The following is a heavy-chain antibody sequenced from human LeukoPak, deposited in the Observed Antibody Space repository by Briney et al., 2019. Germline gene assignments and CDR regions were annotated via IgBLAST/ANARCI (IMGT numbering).Heavy chain of an antibody. V-gene: IGHV3-30*15. CDR3: ARRGAVLGFDASDI. D-gene: IGHD4/OR15-4a*01. CDR1: GFTFSSYA. Sequence: GGSPRLSCAASGFTFSSYAMHWVRQAPRKGLEWGVVISYVRSNKQNVDHVKRRFTLSRDNSKNTLYLQISSMRTEDTGVYNCARRGAVLGFDASDICGQGKMWTVSS. CDR2: ISYVRSNK. J-gene: IGHJ3*02.